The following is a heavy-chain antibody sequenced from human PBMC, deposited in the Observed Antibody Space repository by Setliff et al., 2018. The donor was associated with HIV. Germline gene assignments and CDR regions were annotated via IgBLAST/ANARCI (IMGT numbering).Heavy chain of an antibody. V-gene: IGHV4-34*01. D-gene: IGHD3-3*01. CDR3: VRHVWSDDFLVPGWFDS. CDR2: VYYSGIT. CDR1: GGSFSGYY. J-gene: IGHJ5*01. Sequence: PSETLSLTCAVYGGSFSGYYWSWIRQPPGKGLEWIGSVYYSGITYYSSSLKSRVTVSVDTSRIQFSLKLTSVTAADTAVYKCVRHVWSDDFLVPGWFDSWSQGTLVTVSS.